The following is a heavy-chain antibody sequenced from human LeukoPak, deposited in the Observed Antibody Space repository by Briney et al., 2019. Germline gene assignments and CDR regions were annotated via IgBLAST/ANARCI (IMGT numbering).Heavy chain of an antibody. CDR2: TYYRSKWYN. J-gene: IGHJ3*02. CDR1: GDSVSSNSAA. D-gene: IGHD3-22*01. CDR3: AREDGFYYDSSGYYYNYAFDI. V-gene: IGHV6-1*01. Sequence: SQTLSLTCAISGDSVSSNSAAWNWIRQSPSRGLEWLGRTYYRSKWYNDYAISVKSRITINPDTSKNQFSLQLNSVTLEDTAVYYCAREDGFYYDSSGYYYNYAFDIWGQGTMVTVSS.